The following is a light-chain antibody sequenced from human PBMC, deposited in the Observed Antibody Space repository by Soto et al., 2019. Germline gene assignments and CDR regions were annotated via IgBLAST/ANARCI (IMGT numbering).Light chain of an antibody. V-gene: IGKV3-20*01. CDR1: QSVSSSY. CDR2: GAS. Sequence: EIVLTQSPGTLSLSPGERATLSCRASQSVSSSYLAWYQQKPGQAPSLLIYGASSRATGIPDRFSGSGSGTDFTLTISRLEPEDFAVYYCQQYGSSPLFGPGTKVDIK. J-gene: IGKJ3*01. CDR3: QQYGSSPL.